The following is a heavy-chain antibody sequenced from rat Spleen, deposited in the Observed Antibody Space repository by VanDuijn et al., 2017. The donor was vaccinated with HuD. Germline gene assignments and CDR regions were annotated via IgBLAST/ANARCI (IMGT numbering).Heavy chain of an antibody. D-gene: IGHD4-3*01. CDR2: IWAGGSP. CDR1: GFSLTSYN. V-gene: IGHV2-30*01. J-gene: IGHJ2*01. CDR3: ASSIRGTWVFDH. Sequence: QVQLKESGPGLVQPSQTLSLTCTVSGFSLTSYNVHWVRQPTGKGLEWMGVIWAGGSPTYNSLLKSRLSISRDTSKSQVFLEMNSLQTEDTATYYCASSIRGTWVFDHWGQGVMVTVSS.